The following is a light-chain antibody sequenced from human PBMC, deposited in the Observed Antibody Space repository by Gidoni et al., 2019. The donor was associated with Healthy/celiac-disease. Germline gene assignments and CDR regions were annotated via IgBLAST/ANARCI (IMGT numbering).Light chain of an antibody. CDR1: QSISSS. V-gene: IGKV1-5*03. Sequence: DIQMTQSPSTLSASVGDRVTITCRASQSISSSLAWYPQKPGKAPKLLIYIASSLESGVPSRFSGSGSGTEFTLTISSLQPDDFATYYCQQYNSYSRTFGQGTKVEIK. CDR2: IAS. CDR3: QQYNSYSRT. J-gene: IGKJ1*01.